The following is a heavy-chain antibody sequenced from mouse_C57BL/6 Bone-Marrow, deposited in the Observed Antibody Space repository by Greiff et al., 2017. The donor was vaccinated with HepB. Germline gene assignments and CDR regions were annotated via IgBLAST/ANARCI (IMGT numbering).Heavy chain of an antibody. V-gene: IGHV1-19*01. Sequence: DVQLQESGPVLVKPGASVKMSCKASGYTFTDYYMNWVKQSHGKSLEWIGVINPYNGGTSYNQKFKGKATLTVDKSSSTAYMELNSLTSEDSAVYYCASGSSYDYWGQGTTLTVSS. CDR1: GYTFTDYY. D-gene: IGHD1-1*01. J-gene: IGHJ2*01. CDR2: INPYNGGT. CDR3: ASGSSYDY.